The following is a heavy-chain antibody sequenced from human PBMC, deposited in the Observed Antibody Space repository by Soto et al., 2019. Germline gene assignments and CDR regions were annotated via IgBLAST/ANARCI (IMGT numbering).Heavy chain of an antibody. Sequence: EVQLVESGGGLVQPGRSLRLSCAASGFTFDDYAMHWVRHAPGKGLEWVSGISWNSGSIGYADSVKGRFTISRDNAKNSLYLQMNSLRAEDTALYYCAKDMGSSWPDNWFDPWGQGTLVTVSS. V-gene: IGHV3-9*01. J-gene: IGHJ5*02. CDR2: ISWNSGSI. D-gene: IGHD6-13*01. CDR3: AKDMGSSWPDNWFDP. CDR1: GFTFDDYA.